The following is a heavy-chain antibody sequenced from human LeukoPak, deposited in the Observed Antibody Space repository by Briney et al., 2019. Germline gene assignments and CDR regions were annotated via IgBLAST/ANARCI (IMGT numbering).Heavy chain of an antibody. CDR1: GFTFSNAW. V-gene: IGHV3-15*01. D-gene: IGHD2-15*01. Sequence: GGVPGISCGSPGFTFSNAWVSLGRQASGKGPEWVGRIKSKTDGGTTDYAAPVKGRFTTSRDDSKNTLYLQMNSLKTEDTAVYYCTTSQLLPGDYWGQGTLVTVSS. J-gene: IGHJ4*02. CDR3: TTSQLLPGDY. CDR2: IKSKTDGGTT.